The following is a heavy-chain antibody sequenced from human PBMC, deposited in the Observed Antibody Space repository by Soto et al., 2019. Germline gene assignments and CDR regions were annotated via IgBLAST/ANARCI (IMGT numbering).Heavy chain of an antibody. CDR2: INHSGST. D-gene: IGHD6-13*01. Sequence: SETLSLTCAVYGGYFSGYYWSWIRQPPGKGLEWIGEINHSGSTNHNPSLKSRVTISVDTSKNQFSLKLSSVTAADTAVYYCARGYEQLNWFDPWGQGTLVTVSS. V-gene: IGHV4-34*01. CDR3: ARGYEQLNWFDP. J-gene: IGHJ5*02. CDR1: GGYFSGYY.